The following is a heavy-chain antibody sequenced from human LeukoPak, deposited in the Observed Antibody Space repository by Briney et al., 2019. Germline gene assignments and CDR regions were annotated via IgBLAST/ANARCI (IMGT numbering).Heavy chain of an antibody. Sequence: KPSETLSLTCTVSGGSISGYYWSWIRQPPGKGLEWIGYIYTSGSTNYNPSLKSRVTISVDTSKNQFSLKLSSVTAADTAVYYCARPLNGNWFDPWGQGTLVTVSS. CDR2: IYTSGST. CDR1: GGSISGYY. D-gene: IGHD2-8*01. J-gene: IGHJ5*02. CDR3: ARPLNGNWFDP. V-gene: IGHV4-4*09.